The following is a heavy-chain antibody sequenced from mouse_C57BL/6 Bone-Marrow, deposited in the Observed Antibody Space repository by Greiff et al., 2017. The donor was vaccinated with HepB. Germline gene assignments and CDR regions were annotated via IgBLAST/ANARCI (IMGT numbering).Heavy chain of an antibody. D-gene: IGHD4-1*01. J-gene: IGHJ4*01. V-gene: IGHV5-2*01. CDR1: EYEFPSHD. CDR2: INSDGGST. Sequence: EVQLQESGGGLVQPGASLKLSCESNEYEFPSHDMSWVRKTPEKRLELVAAINSDGGSTYYPDTMGRRVIISRDNTKKTLYLQMSSLRSEDTALYYCARLTGTDAMDYWGQGTSVTVSS. CDR3: ARLTGTDAMDY.